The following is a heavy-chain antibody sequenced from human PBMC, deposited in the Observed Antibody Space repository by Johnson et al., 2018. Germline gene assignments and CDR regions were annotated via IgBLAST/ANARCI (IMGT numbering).Heavy chain of an antibody. CDR1: GFTFSSYG. V-gene: IGHV3-30*18. Sequence: QVQLVESGGGVVQPGRSLRLSCAASGFTFSSYGMHWVRQAPGKGLEWVAVISYDGSNKYYADSVKGRFTISRDNSKNTLDLQMNSLRAEDTAVYYCAEDVVFGYQLDDAFDIWGQGTMVTVSS. J-gene: IGHJ3*02. CDR3: AEDVVFGYQLDDAFDI. D-gene: IGHD2-2*01. CDR2: ISYDGSNK.